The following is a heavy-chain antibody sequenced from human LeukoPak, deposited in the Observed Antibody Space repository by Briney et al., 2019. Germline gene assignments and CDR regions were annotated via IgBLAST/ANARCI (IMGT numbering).Heavy chain of an antibody. D-gene: IGHD3-9*01. CDR3: ARLSYYDILTGQFDY. V-gene: IGHV5-51*01. CDR1: GYSFTANW. CDR2: IYPGDSET. Sequence: GESLKISCKGSGYSFTANWIGWARQMPGKGLEWMGIIYPGDSETIYSPTFQGQVTMSVDKSINTAYLQWSSLKASDTAMYYCARLSYYDILTGQFDYWGQGTLVTVSS. J-gene: IGHJ4*02.